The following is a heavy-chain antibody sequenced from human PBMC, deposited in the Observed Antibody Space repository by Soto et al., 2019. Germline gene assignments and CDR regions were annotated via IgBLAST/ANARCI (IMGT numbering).Heavy chain of an antibody. V-gene: IGHV4-39*01. D-gene: IGHD4-17*01. CDR3: ARQFSVYGDYGRYFDF. Sequence: SATLSLTCPLSGGAISSSGYYCCWVRQPSGKGLEWIGTIYYSGSTYYNPSLKSRVTISVDTSKNQFSLKLSSVTAADTAVYYCARQFSVYGDYGRYFDFWGQGTLVTVS. J-gene: IGHJ4*02. CDR2: IYYSGST. CDR1: GGAISSSGYY.